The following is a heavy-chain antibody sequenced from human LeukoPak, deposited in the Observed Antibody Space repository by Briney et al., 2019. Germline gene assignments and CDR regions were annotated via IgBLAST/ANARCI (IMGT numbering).Heavy chain of an antibody. CDR3: LRIIGDY. J-gene: IGHJ4*02. Sequence: ASVNVSCKASGYTFIDYYIHWVRQAPGQGLEWMAWVNPRSGNTNYAQKFQGRVSMTRDTSISTAYMELSRLRSDDTAVHYCLRIIGDYWGQGSLVTVSS. D-gene: IGHD2/OR15-2a*01. CDR1: GYTFIDYY. CDR2: VNPRSGNT. V-gene: IGHV1-2*02.